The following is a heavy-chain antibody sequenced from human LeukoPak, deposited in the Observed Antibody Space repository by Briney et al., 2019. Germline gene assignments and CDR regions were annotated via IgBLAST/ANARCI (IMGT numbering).Heavy chain of an antibody. CDR3: AKASRGFAYRLDF. CDR1: GFMFNIHV. CDR2: IIGSGGST. Sequence: GGSLRLSCAASGFMFNIHVMSWVRQAPGKGLEWVSGIIGSGGSTYYADSVKGRFTISRDNSKNTLSLQTNSLRAEDTAIYYCAKASRGFAYRLDFWGQGTLVTVSS. D-gene: IGHD3-16*02. V-gene: IGHV3-23*01. J-gene: IGHJ4*02.